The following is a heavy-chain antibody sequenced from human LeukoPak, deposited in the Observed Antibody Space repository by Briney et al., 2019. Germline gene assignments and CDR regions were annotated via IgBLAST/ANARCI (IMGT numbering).Heavy chain of an antibody. CDR2: MKHDGTEK. CDR1: GFTLSNYW. CDR3: ARSPYSGSYGPFDY. D-gene: IGHD1-26*01. J-gene: IGHJ4*02. Sequence: PGGSLRLSCAASGFTLSNYWMNWVRQAPGKGLEWVANMKHDGTEKSYVDSVKGRFTISRDDAKNSLYLQMNSLGADDTARYYCARSPYSGSYGPFDYWGQGTLVTVSS. V-gene: IGHV3-7*04.